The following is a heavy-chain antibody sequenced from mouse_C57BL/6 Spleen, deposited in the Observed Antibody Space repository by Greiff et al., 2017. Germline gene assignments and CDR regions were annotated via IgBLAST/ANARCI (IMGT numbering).Heavy chain of an antibody. CDR1: GYTFTDYY. Sequence: EVQLQQSGPELVKPGASVKISCKASGYTFTDYYMNWVKQSHGKSLEWIGDINPNNGGTSYNQKFKGKATLTVDKSSSTAYMELRSLTSEDSAVYYCARRRYYGSSDAMDYWGQGTSVTVSS. V-gene: IGHV1-26*01. D-gene: IGHD1-1*01. CDR2: INPNNGGT. CDR3: ARRRYYGSSDAMDY. J-gene: IGHJ4*01.